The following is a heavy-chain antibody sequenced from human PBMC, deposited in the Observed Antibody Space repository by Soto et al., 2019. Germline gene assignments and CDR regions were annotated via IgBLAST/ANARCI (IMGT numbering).Heavy chain of an antibody. CDR3: ARVDYGGNSLNWYFDL. D-gene: IGHD4-17*01. CDR1: GFTFSSYA. Sequence: QVQLVESGGGVVQPGRSLRLSCAASGFTFSSYAMHWVRQAPGKGLEWVAVISYDGSNKYYADSVKGRFTISRDNSKNTLYLQMNSLRAEDTAVYYCARVDYGGNSLNWYFDLWGRGTLVTVSS. J-gene: IGHJ2*01. V-gene: IGHV3-30-3*01. CDR2: ISYDGSNK.